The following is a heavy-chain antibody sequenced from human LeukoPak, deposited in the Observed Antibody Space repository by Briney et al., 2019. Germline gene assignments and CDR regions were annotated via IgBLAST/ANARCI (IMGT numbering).Heavy chain of an antibody. J-gene: IGHJ4*02. CDR3: AKDRPNFYETSGSYYKIKGDF. V-gene: IGHV3-23*01. D-gene: IGHD3-10*01. CDR2: ITSSGRTP. CDR1: GFTFNTHA. Sequence: GGSLRLSCGASGFTFNTHAMSWVRQAPGKGLEWVASITSSGRTPYYTDSVKGRFTISRDNSKNTLYLQMNSLRGEDTAVYYCAKDRPNFYETSGSYYKIKGDFWGQGSLVTVSS.